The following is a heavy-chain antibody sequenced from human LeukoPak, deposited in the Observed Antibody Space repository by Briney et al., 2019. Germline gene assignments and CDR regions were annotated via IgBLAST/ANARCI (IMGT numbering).Heavy chain of an antibody. D-gene: IGHD3-10*01. Sequence: GRSLRLSCAASGFTFSSYGMLWLRQAPGKGLEGVAVIWYDGSNKSSAGSVKGRFTISRDNSKNTLYLQMNSRRAEDTAVYYCARGRYGSGRNAGDYWGQGSLVTVSS. CDR1: GFTFSSYG. V-gene: IGHV3-33*01. CDR3: ARGRYGSGRNAGDY. CDR2: IWYDGSNK. J-gene: IGHJ4*02.